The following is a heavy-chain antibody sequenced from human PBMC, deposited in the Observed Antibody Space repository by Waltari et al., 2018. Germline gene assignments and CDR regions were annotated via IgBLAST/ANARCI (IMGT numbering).Heavy chain of an antibody. CDR3: ARGGYTYGSEWYFDL. CDR1: GGSLSSISYY. D-gene: IGHD3-10*01. V-gene: IGHV4-61*02. Sequence: QVQLQESGPGLVRPSQTLSLTCTVSGGSLSSISYYWRWIRQPAGKGLEWIGRIYTSGNTNYNPSLKSRVTMSADTSKNQFSLKLSSVTAADTAVYYCARGGYTYGSEWYFDLWGRGTLVTVSS. J-gene: IGHJ2*01. CDR2: IYTSGNT.